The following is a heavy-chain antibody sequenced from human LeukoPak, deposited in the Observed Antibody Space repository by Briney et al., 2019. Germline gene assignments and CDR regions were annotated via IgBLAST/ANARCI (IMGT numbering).Heavy chain of an antibody. CDR3: AREGRSLDY. CDR2: ISYDGSIK. V-gene: IGHV3-30-3*01. CDR1: GFTFSSYA. Sequence: QPGGSLRLSCAASGFTFSSYAMHWVRQAPGKGLEWVAVISYDGSIKYYADSVKGRFTISRDNSKNTLYLQMNSLRAEDTAVYYCAREGRSLDYWGQGTLVTVSS. J-gene: IGHJ4*02. D-gene: IGHD3-10*01.